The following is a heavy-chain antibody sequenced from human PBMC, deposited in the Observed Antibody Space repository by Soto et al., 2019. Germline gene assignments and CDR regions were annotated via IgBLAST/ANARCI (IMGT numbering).Heavy chain of an antibody. Sequence: TKDRTRTSSVTVFSVSTKEMRMGLIRQPPGKALEWLAFIYWDDDKHYSPSLKSRLTITKDTSKNQVVLTMPNRDPVDTATYYGAHGSGWLFDDWGQGTLVTVSS. CDR2: IYWDDDK. D-gene: IGHD6-19*01. V-gene: IGHV2-5*02. CDR3: AHGSGWLFDD. J-gene: IGHJ4*01. CDR1: VFSVSTKEMR.